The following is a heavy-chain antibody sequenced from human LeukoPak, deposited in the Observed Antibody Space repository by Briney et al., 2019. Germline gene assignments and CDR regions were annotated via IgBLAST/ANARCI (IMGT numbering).Heavy chain of an antibody. Sequence: SETLSLTCTVSGGSISSGSYYWSWIRQPAGKGLEWIGRIYTSGSTNYNPSLKSRVTISVDTSKNQFSLKLSSVTAADTAVYYCARDPVRRVEGYCGGDCRDYWGQGTLVTVSS. J-gene: IGHJ4*02. D-gene: IGHD2-21*01. CDR1: GGSISSGSYY. CDR3: ARDPVRRVEGYCGGDCRDY. V-gene: IGHV4-61*02. CDR2: IYTSGST.